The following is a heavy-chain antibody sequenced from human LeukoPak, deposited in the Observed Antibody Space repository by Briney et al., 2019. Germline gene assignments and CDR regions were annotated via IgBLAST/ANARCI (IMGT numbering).Heavy chain of an antibody. Sequence: SETLSLTCAVSGYSISSGYYWGWIRQPPGKGLEWSGSIYHSGSTYYNPSLKGRVTISVHTPKNQFSMRLSSVTAAHTAMSYGARLGITMRASSSPPDYWGQGTLVTVSS. D-gene: IGHD3-10*01. CDR1: GYSISSGYY. J-gene: IGHJ4*02. V-gene: IGHV4-38-2*01. CDR3: ARLGITMRASSSPPDY. CDR2: IYHSGST.